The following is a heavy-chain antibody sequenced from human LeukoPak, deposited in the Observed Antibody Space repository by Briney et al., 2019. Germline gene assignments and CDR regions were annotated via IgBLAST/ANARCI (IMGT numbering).Heavy chain of an antibody. CDR1: GFTFSNYN. CDR3: ARSGSYYRTFDY. CDR2: IGSTSSTI. Sequence: PGGSLRLSCVTSGFTFSNYNMNWVRQAPGKGLEWVAYIGSTSSTIYYAGSVKGRFTISRDNAKNSLYLQMNSLRDKDTAVYFCARSGSYYRTFDYWGQGSLVTVSS. J-gene: IGHJ4*02. V-gene: IGHV3-48*02. D-gene: IGHD1-26*01.